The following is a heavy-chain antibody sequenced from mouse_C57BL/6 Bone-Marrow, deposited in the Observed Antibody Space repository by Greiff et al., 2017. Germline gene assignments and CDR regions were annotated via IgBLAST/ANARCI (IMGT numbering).Heavy chain of an antibody. CDR3: TRDYYGRGTYAMDY. J-gene: IGHJ4*01. CDR2: ISSGGEYI. V-gene: IGHV5-9-1*02. CDR1: GFTFSSYA. Sequence: EVKLVESGEGLVKPGGSLKLSCAASGFTFSSYAMSWVRQTPEKRLEWVAYISSGGEYIYYADTVKGRFTISRDNARNTLYLQMSSLKSEDTAMYYCTRDYYGRGTYAMDYWGQGTSVTVSS. D-gene: IGHD1-1*01.